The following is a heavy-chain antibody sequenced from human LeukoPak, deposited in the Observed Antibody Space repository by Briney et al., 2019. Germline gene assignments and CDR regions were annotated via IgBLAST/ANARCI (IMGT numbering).Heavy chain of an antibody. J-gene: IGHJ5*02. Sequence: SETLSLTCTVSGGSISSYYWSWIRQPPGKGLEWIGYIYYSGSTNYNPSLKSRVTISVDTSKNQFSLKLSSVTAADTAVYYCARGPYYDSSAYYVAWGQGTLVTVSS. D-gene: IGHD3-22*01. CDR2: IYYSGST. V-gene: IGHV4-59*12. CDR3: ARGPYYDSSAYYVA. CDR1: GGSISSYY.